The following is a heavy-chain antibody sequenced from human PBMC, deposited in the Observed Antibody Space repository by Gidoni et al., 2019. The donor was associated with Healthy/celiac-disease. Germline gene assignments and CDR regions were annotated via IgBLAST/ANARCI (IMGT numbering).Heavy chain of an antibody. Sequence: QVQLVESGGGVVQPGRALRLSCAATGLTFSSYGMHWVRQAPGKGLEWVAVIWYDGSNKYYADSVKGRFTISRDNSKNTLYLQMNSLRAEDTAVYYCARPGARGDYYYYGMDVWGQGTTVTVSS. V-gene: IGHV3-33*01. CDR3: ARPGARGDYYYYGMDV. D-gene: IGHD3-10*01. CDR1: GLTFSSYG. CDR2: IWYDGSNK. J-gene: IGHJ6*02.